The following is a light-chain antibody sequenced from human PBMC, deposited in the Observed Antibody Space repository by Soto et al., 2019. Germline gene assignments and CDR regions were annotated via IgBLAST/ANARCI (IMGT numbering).Light chain of an antibody. V-gene: IGKV3-15*01. CDR2: GAS. Sequence: EIVMAQSQGPLSVSTGERATLSCRASQSVSSKVAWYQQKPGQPPRLLIYGASSRASDIPARFSGSGSGTEFTLTVSSLQSEHFAVYFCQQYDNWPRTFGQGTKVDI. CDR3: QQYDNWPRT. J-gene: IGKJ1*01. CDR1: QSVSSK.